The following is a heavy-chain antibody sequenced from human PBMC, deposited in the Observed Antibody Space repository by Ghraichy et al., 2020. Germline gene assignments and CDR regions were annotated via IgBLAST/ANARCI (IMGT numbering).Heavy chain of an antibody. CDR2: IYYSGST. V-gene: IGHV4-59*01. CDR3: AREASYGVDY. J-gene: IGHJ4*02. CDR1: GGSISSYY. D-gene: IGHD5-18*01. Sequence: SETLSLTCTVSGGSISSYYWSWIRQPPGKGLEWIGYIYYSGSTNYNPSLKSRVTISVDTSKNQFSLKLSSVTAADTAVYYCAREASYGVDYWGQGTLVTVSS.